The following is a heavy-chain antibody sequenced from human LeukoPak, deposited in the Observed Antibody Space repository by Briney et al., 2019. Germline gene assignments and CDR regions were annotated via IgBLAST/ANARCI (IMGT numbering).Heavy chain of an antibody. CDR3: ARASSGYCSGGSCLWYYYGMDV. Sequence: GGSLRLSCAASGFTFSSYSMNWVRQAQGKGLEWVSSISSSSSYIYYADSVKGRFTISRDSAKNSLYLQMNSLRAEDTAVYYCARASSGYCSGGSCLWYYYGMDVWGQGTTVTVSS. J-gene: IGHJ6*02. D-gene: IGHD2-15*01. CDR2: ISSSSSYI. V-gene: IGHV3-21*01. CDR1: GFTFSSYS.